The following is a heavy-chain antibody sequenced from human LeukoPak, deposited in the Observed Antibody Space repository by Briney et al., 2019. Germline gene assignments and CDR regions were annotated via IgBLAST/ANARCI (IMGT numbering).Heavy chain of an antibody. CDR2: ISYDGSNK. J-gene: IGHJ4*02. V-gene: IGHV3-30-3*01. CDR1: GFTFSSYA. CDR3: ARDRVRYCNSTSCYTPFAY. D-gene: IGHD2-2*02. Sequence: GGSLRLSCAASGFTFSSYAMSWVRQAPGKGLEWVAVISYDGSNKYYADSVKGRFTTSRDNSKNTLYLQMNSLRAEDTAVYYCARDRVRYCNSTSCYTPFAYWGQGTLVTVSS.